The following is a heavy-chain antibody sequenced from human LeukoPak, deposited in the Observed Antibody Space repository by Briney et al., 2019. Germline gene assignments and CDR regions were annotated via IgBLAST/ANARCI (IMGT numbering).Heavy chain of an antibody. J-gene: IGHJ4*02. D-gene: IGHD3-10*01. CDR1: GFTFSNYA. CDR2: ISYDGSNK. V-gene: IGHV3-30-3*01. CDR3: ARGGRLVWFGGLSGPHYNFDY. Sequence: GGSLRLSCAASGFTFSNYAMHWVRQAPGKGLEWVAVISYDGSNKYYADSVKGRFTISRDNSKNTLYLQMNSLRAEDTAVYYCARGGRLVWFGGLSGPHYNFDYWGQGTLVTVSS.